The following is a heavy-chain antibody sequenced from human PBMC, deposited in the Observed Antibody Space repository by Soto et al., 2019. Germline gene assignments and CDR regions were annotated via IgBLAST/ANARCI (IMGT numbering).Heavy chain of an antibody. Sequence: SETLSLSCTVSGGSISSYYWSWIRQPPGKGLEWIGYIYYSGSTNYNPSLKSRVTISVDTSKNQFSLKLSSVTAADTAVYYCAREIHYDILTGYFDYWGQGTLVTVSS. D-gene: IGHD3-9*01. V-gene: IGHV4-59*01. J-gene: IGHJ4*02. CDR2: IYYSGST. CDR3: AREIHYDILTGYFDY. CDR1: GGSISSYY.